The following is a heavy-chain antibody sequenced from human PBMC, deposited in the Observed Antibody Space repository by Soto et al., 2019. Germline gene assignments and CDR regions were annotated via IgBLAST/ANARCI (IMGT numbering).Heavy chain of an antibody. Sequence: SETLSLTSTVSGGSISSGYYYWSWIRQPPGKGLEWIGYIYYSGSTYYNPSLKSRVTISVDTSKNQFSLKLSSVTAADTAVYYCARVGGFGATTIDPWGQGTLVTVSS. CDR2: IYYSGST. CDR1: GGSISSGYYY. D-gene: IGHD3-10*01. V-gene: IGHV4-30-4*01. J-gene: IGHJ5*02. CDR3: ARVGGFGATTIDP.